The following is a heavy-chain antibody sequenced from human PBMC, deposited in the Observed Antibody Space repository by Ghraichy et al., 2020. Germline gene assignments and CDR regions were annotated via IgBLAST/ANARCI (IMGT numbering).Heavy chain of an antibody. CDR3: ARGAYSVDTGTLGYYYYGMDV. CDR1: GYTFTSYY. CDR2: INPSGGST. Sequence: ASVKVSCKASGYTFTSYYMHWVRQAPGQGLEWMGIINPSGGSTSYAQKFQGRVTMTRDTSTSTVYMELSSLRSEDTAVYYCARGAYSVDTGTLGYYYYGMDVWGQGTTVTVSS. J-gene: IGHJ6*02. D-gene: IGHD5-18*01. V-gene: IGHV1-46*01.